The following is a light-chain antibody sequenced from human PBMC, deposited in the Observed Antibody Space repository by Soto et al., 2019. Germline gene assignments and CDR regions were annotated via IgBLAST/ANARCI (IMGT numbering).Light chain of an antibody. V-gene: IGLV3-9*01. CDR3: HVWDSSTGGV. CDR2: RDS. CDR1: NIGSKN. Sequence: SYELTQPLSVSVALGQTARITCGGNNIGSKNVHWYQQKPGQAPVLVIYRDSNRPSGIPERFSGSNSGNTATLTISRAQAGDEADYYRHVWDSSTGGVFGTGTKLTVL. J-gene: IGLJ1*01.